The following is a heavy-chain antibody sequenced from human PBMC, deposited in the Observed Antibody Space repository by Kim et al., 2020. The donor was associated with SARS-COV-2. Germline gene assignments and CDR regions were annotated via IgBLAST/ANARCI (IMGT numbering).Heavy chain of an antibody. D-gene: IGHD3-22*01. Sequence: SVKGRFPISRDNAKHSLYLQMNSLRDEDTAVYYCARDRRYYDSSGYRLDYWGQGTLVTVSS. CDR3: ARDRRYYDSSGYRLDY. J-gene: IGHJ4*02. V-gene: IGHV3-48*02.